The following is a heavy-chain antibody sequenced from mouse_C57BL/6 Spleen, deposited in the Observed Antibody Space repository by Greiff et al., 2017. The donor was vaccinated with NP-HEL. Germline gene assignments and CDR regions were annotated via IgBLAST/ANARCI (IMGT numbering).Heavy chain of an antibody. CDR3: AREGFIRAMDY. V-gene: IGHV5-17*01. Sequence: EVNVVESGGGLVKPGGSLKLSCAASGFTFSDYGMHWVRQAPEKGLEWVAYISSGSSTIYYADTVKGRFTISRDNAKNTLFLQMTSLRSEDTAMYYCAREGFIRAMDYWGQGTSVTVSS. J-gene: IGHJ4*01. CDR2: ISSGSSTI. CDR1: GFTFSDYG. D-gene: IGHD1-1*01.